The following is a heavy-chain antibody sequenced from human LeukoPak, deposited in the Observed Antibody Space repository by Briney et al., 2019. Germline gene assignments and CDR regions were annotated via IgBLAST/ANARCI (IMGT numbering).Heavy chain of an antibody. CDR3: ARGAYGDK. CDR1: GYTLTSYG. J-gene: IGHJ4*02. D-gene: IGHD4-17*01. CDR2: ISTQSGNT. V-gene: IGHV1-18*01. Sequence: ASVKVSFKASGYTLTSYGINWMRQAPGQGLEWMGWISTQSGNTNYAQKVQGRLTLTTDRSTNTAYMELRSLRSDDTAVYYCARGAYGDKWGQGTMVTVSS.